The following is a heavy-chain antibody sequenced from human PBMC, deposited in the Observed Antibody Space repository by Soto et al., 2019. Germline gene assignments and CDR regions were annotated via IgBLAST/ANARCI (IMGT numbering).Heavy chain of an antibody. Sequence: QITLKESGPTLVKPTQTLTLTCTFSGFSLSTSGVGVGWIRQPPGKALEWLALIYWDDDKRYCPSLKSRLTIPKDTSKNQLVLTMTNRDPVDTATYYCAHLDHGFDYWGQGTLVTVSS. D-gene: IGHD3-9*01. V-gene: IGHV2-5*02. CDR1: GFSLSTSGVG. CDR2: IYWDDDK. J-gene: IGHJ4*02. CDR3: AHLDHGFDY.